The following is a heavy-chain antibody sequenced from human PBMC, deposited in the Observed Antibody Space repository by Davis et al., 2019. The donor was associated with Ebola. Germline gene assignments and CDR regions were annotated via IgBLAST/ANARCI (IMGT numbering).Heavy chain of an antibody. V-gene: IGHV3-72*01. CDR1: GFTFSGSA. CDR2: TRNKANSYTT. CDR3: ARGSRYSYGPYYGMDV. Sequence: GESLKISCAASGFTFSGSAMHWVRQAPGKGLEWVGRTRNKANSYTTEYAASMKGRFTISRDDSKNSLYLQMNSLKTEDTAVYYCARGSRYSYGPYYGMDVWGQGTTVTVSS. J-gene: IGHJ6*02. D-gene: IGHD5-18*01.